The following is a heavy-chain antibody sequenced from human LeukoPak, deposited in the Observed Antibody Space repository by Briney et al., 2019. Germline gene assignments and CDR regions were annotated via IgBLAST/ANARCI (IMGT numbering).Heavy chain of an antibody. V-gene: IGHV1-46*01. CDR1: GYTFTSYY. CDR2: SNPSGGST. Sequence: GASVKIYCKASGYTFTSYYMHCLRQAPGQWLEWMGISNPSGGSTSYAQKFQGRVTMTRDTSTSTVYMGLSSLRSEDTAVYYCARDPMGIAVAGTKPMLDYWGQGTLVTVSS. D-gene: IGHD6-19*01. J-gene: IGHJ4*02. CDR3: ARDPMGIAVAGTKPMLDY.